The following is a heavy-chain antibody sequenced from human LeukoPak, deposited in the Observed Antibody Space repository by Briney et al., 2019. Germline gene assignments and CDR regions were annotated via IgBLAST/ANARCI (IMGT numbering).Heavy chain of an antibody. D-gene: IGHD3-10*01. CDR2: IWYDGSNK. V-gene: IGHV3-33*01. CDR3: AGNYGPYDFDY. J-gene: IGHJ4*02. Sequence: GGSLRLSCAASGFTFRNYGMHWVRQAPGKGLEWVAVIWYDGSNKYYADSVKGRFTISRDNSKNTLYLQMNSLRAEDTAVYYCAGNYGPYDFDYWGQGTLVTVSS. CDR1: GFTFRNYG.